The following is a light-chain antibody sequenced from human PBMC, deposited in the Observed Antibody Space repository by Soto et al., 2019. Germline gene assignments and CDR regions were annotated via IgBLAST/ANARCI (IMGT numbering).Light chain of an antibody. Sequence: IVMTQSPGTLSLSSGDRATLSCSASQSITTHLAWYQHRPGQAPRLLIYHSSTRATGVPTRFSGSGSGTDFTLTINSLQSEDIAVYYCQQYNSWPPITFGQGTRLEIK. CDR3: QQYNSWPPIT. V-gene: IGKV3-15*01. CDR2: HSS. CDR1: QSITTH. J-gene: IGKJ5*01.